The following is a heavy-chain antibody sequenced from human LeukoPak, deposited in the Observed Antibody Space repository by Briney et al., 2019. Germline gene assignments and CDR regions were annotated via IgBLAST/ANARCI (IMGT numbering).Heavy chain of an antibody. Sequence: GGSLRLSCAASGFTFSSYAMSWVRQAPGKGLEWVSIISDNGGVTFYADSVKGRFTISRKNSKNTLYLQMTSLRAEDTAMYYCAKDFIAMVGYMDVWGKGTTVTVSS. J-gene: IGHJ6*03. CDR1: GFTFSSYA. V-gene: IGHV3-23*01. D-gene: IGHD6-19*01. CDR3: AKDFIAMVGYMDV. CDR2: ISDNGGVT.